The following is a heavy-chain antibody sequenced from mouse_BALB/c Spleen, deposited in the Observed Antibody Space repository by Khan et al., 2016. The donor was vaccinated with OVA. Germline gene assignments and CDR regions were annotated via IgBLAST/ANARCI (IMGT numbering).Heavy chain of an antibody. Sequence: EVELVESGGGLVQPGGSRKLSCAASGFTFSNFGMHWVRQAPEKGLEWVAYISSGSATIYYADTVTGRFTISRANPKNTLFLQMTSLRSEDTAIYYCARSLITTWYFDVWGAGTTVTVSS. V-gene: IGHV5-17*02. CDR1: GFTFSNFG. CDR3: ARSLITTWYFDV. D-gene: IGHD2-4*01. J-gene: IGHJ1*01. CDR2: ISSGSATI.